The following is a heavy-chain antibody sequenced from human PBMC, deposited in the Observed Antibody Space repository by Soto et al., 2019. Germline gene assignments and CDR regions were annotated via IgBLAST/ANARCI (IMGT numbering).Heavy chain of an antibody. Sequence: QVKLVDSGGGVVQPGRSLRLSCRTSGFTFSSYGMLWVRQAPGKGPEWVAFISNDGSKTDYADSVKGRFTVSRDNPKNTLFLQMNSLRVEDTAVYYCTNTPSSLQWPPFDPWGHGTLVTVSS. V-gene: IGHV3-30*18. D-gene: IGHD6-19*01. J-gene: IGHJ5*02. CDR1: GFTFSSYG. CDR3: TNTPSSLQWPPFDP. CDR2: ISNDGSKT.